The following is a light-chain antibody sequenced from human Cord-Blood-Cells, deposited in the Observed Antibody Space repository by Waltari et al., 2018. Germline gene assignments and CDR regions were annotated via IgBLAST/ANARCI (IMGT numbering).Light chain of an antibody. CDR2: RNN. V-gene: IGLV1-47*01. CDR1: SSNIGSNY. Sequence: GQRVTISCSGSSSNIGSNYVYWYPQLPGTAPKLLIYRNNQRPSGVPDRFSGSKSGTSASLAISGLRSEDEADYYCAAWDDSLSGYVFGTGTKVTVL. J-gene: IGLJ1*01. CDR3: AAWDDSLSGYV.